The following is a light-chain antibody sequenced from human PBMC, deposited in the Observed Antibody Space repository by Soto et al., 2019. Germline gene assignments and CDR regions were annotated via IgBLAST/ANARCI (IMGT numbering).Light chain of an antibody. Sequence: SVLTQPASVSGSPGQSITISCTGTSTDVGSHKLVSWYQQYPGNAPKLVIFEAYKRPSGVSNRFSGSKSGSTASLTISGLQAEDVADYYCCSNAVGSTYVFGTGTKVTVL. CDR2: EAY. CDR1: STDVGSHKL. J-gene: IGLJ1*01. V-gene: IGLV2-23*01. CDR3: CSNAVGSTYV.